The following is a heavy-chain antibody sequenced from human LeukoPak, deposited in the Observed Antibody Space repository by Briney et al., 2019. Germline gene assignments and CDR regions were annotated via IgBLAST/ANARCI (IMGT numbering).Heavy chain of an antibody. D-gene: IGHD3-22*01. J-gene: IGHJ4*02. CDR1: GFTFNSYG. Sequence: PGGSLRLSCAASGFTFNSYGMHWVRQAPGKGLEWVANIKQDGSEKYYVDSVKGRFTISRDNAKNSLYLQMNSLRAEDTAVYYCAREREYYYDSSGYGPAVYWGQGTLVTVSS. V-gene: IGHV3-7*01. CDR2: IKQDGSEK. CDR3: AREREYYYDSSGYGPAVY.